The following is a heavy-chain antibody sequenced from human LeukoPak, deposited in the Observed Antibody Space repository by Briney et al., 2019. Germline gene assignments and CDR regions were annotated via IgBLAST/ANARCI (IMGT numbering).Heavy chain of an antibody. CDR3: AKDIVGATRWFDP. J-gene: IGHJ5*02. V-gene: IGHV3-23*01. CDR1: GFTFNTYA. D-gene: IGHD1-26*01. CDR2: ISGSGGST. Sequence: GGSLRLSCVASGFTFNTYAMNWVRQAPGKGLEWVLAISGSGGSTYYADSVKGRFTISRDNSKNTLYLQMNSLRAEDTAVYYCAKDIVGATRWFDPWGQGTLVTVSS.